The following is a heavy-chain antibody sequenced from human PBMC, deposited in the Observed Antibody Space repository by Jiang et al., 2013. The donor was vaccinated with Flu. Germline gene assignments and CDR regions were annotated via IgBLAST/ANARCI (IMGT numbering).Heavy chain of an antibody. V-gene: IGHV3-23*01. CDR3: AKTIVVVVAAAHRGDYFDY. CDR2: ISGSGGST. D-gene: IGHD2-15*01. CDR1: GFTFSSYA. J-gene: IGHJ4*02. Sequence: SGFTFSSYAMSWVRQASREGGWEWVSAISGSGGSTYYADSVKGRFTISRDNSKNTLYLQMNSLRAEDAAVYYCAKTIVVVVAAAHRGDYFDYWGQGTLVTVSS.